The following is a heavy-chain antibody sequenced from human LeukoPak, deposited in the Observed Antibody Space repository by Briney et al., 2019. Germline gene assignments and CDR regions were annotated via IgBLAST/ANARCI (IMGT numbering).Heavy chain of an antibody. Sequence: SETLSLTCAVSGGSISSGGYYWSWIRQPAGKGLEWIGRIYSSGSTNYNPSLKSRVTMSVDTSKNQFSLKLSSVTAADTAVYYCARGLYSSSSPYWGQGTLVTVSS. J-gene: IGHJ4*02. D-gene: IGHD6-6*01. CDR2: IYSSGST. CDR3: ARGLYSSSSPY. V-gene: IGHV4-61*02. CDR1: GGSISSGGYY.